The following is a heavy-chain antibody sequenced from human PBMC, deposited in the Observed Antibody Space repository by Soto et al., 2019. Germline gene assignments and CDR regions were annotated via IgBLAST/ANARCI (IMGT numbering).Heavy chain of an antibody. V-gene: IGHV3-21*01. D-gene: IGHD2-15*01. Sequence: EVHLVESGGGLVKPGGSLRLSCAVSGFTFSSCTMNWVRQAPGKGLEWVSSISPSTSHIYYADSVKGRFTISRDNAKNSLFLQIDCVRAEHTAVYYCSVCSGGACHQNYGMDVWGQGTTVTVSS. CDR2: ISPSTSHI. CDR1: GFTFSSCT. J-gene: IGHJ6*02. CDR3: SVCSGGACHQNYGMDV.